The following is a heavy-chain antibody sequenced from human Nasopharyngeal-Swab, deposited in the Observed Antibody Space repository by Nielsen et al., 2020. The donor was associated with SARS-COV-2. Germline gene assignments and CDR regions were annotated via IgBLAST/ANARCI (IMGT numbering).Heavy chain of an antibody. V-gene: IGHV3-73*01. CDR3: TTDYYFDY. CDR1: GFVFSGSA. D-gene: IGHD4/OR15-4a*01. Sequence: GESLKISCAASGFVFSGSAIHWVRQASGKGLEWVGRIRSKANSYATAYAASVKGRFTISRDDSKNTAFLQMDSLNTEDTALYYCTTDYYFDYWGQGTLVTVSS. CDR2: IRSKANSYAT. J-gene: IGHJ4*02.